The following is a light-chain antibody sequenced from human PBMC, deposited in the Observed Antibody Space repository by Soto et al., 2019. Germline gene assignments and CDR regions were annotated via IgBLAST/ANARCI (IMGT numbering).Light chain of an antibody. CDR2: DVN. CDR1: SSDVGAYNY. J-gene: IGLJ2*01. Sequence: QSALAQPASASGSPGQSVTISCTGTSSDVGAYNYVSWYQQHPGKAPKLIIYDVNQRPSGVPDRFSGSKSGNTASLTVSGLQAEDEAVYYCNSFAGSAHVVFGGGTKLTVL. CDR3: NSFAGSAHVV. V-gene: IGLV2-8*01.